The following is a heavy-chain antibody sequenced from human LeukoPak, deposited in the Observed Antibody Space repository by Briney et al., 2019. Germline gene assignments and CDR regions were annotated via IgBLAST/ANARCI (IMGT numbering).Heavy chain of an antibody. V-gene: IGHV1-2*02. CDR1: GYTFNAYY. CDR3: ARSVPYYYGSGSPIDY. Sequence: ASVKVSCTASGYTFNAYYIHWVRQAPGQGLEWMGWINPNSGGTNYAQKFQGRVTMTRDTSISTAYMELSRLRSDDTAVYYCARSVPYYYGSGSPIDYWGQGTLVTVSS. CDR2: INPNSGGT. J-gene: IGHJ4*02. D-gene: IGHD3-10*01.